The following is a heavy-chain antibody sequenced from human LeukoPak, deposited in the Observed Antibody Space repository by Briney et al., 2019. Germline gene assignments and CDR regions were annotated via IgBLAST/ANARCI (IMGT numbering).Heavy chain of an antibody. J-gene: IGHJ6*02. CDR3: ARVHNLGYCSSTSCYRSYYYGMDV. V-gene: IGHV3-30*03. Sequence: PGGSLRLSCAASGFTFSSYGMHWVRQAPGKGLEWVAVISYDGSNKYYADSVKGRFTISRDNSKNTLYLQMNSLRADDTAVYYCARVHNLGYCSSTSCYRSYYYGMDVWGQGTTVTVSS. CDR2: ISYDGSNK. D-gene: IGHD2-2*02. CDR1: GFTFSSYG.